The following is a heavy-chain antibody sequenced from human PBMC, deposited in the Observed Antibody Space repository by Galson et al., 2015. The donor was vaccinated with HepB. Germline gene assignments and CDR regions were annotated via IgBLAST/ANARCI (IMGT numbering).Heavy chain of an antibody. CDR1: GVTIPSYS. J-gene: IGHJ6*02. CDR2: ISAGSITI. V-gene: IGHV3-48*01. Sequence: SLRLSCAASGVTIPSYSMNWVRKAPGKGLEWLAYISAGSITIYYAASVKGRFTISRDNAKNFLYLHMNSLRGEDTAVYYCARDPASYDYYNMDVWGHGTTVTVSS. CDR3: ARDPASYDYYNMDV.